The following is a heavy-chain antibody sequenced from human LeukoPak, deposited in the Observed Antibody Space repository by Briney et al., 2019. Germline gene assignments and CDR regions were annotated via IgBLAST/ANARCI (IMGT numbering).Heavy chain of an antibody. CDR3: AKDGGLRYFDWSYDAFDI. V-gene: IGHV3-23*01. CDR2: ISGSGGST. D-gene: IGHD3-9*01. CDR1: GFTFSSYA. Sequence: SGGSLRLSCAASGFTFSSYAMSWVRQAPGKGLEWVSAISGSGGSTYYADSVKGRFTISRDNSKNTLYLQMNSLRAEDTAVYYCAKDGGLRYFDWSYDAFDIWGQGTMVTVSS. J-gene: IGHJ3*02.